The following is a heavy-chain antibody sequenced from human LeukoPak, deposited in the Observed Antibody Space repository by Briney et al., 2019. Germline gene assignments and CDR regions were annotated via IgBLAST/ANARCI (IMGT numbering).Heavy chain of an antibody. Sequence: SVKVSCKASGGTFSSYASSWVRQAPGQGLEWMGGIIPIFGTANYAQKFQGRVTITADESTSTAYMELSSLRSEDTAVYYCARYPDNWNYADINWFDPWGQGTLVTVSS. CDR2: IIPIFGTA. D-gene: IGHD1-7*01. J-gene: IGHJ5*02. V-gene: IGHV1-69*01. CDR1: GGTFSSYA. CDR3: ARYPDNWNYADINWFDP.